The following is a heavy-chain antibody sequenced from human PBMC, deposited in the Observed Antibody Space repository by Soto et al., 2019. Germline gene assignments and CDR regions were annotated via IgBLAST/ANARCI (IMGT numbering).Heavy chain of an antibody. CDR2: IYYSGST. Sequence: PSETLSLTCTVSGGSISSYYWSWIRQPPGKGLEWIGYIYYSGSTNYNPSLKSRVTISVDTSKNQFSLKLSSVTAADTAVYYCAREGYDSRNYSYSGMDVWGQGNTLTVSS. J-gene: IGHJ6*02. CDR1: GGSISSYY. D-gene: IGHD3-22*01. CDR3: AREGYDSRNYSYSGMDV. V-gene: IGHV4-59*01.